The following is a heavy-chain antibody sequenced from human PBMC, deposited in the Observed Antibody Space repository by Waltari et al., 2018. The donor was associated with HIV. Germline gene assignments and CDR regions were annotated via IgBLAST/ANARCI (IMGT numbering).Heavy chain of an antibody. J-gene: IGHJ5*02. V-gene: IGHV1-2*02. CDR1: GYTFTGYY. Sequence: QVQLVQSGAEVKKPGASVKVSCKASGYTFTGYYMHWVRQAPGQGLEWMGLINPNSGDTNYAQKFQGRVTMTRYTSISTAYMELSKLRSDDTAVYYCARDTPDAYYYDTSGYWSWGQGTLVTVSS. CDR2: INPNSGDT. CDR3: ARDTPDAYYYDTSGYWS. D-gene: IGHD3-22*01.